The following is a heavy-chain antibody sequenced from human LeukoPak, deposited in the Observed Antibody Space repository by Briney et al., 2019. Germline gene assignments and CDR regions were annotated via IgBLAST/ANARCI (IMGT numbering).Heavy chain of an antibody. Sequence: GGSLRLSCAASGFTFSSYSMNWVRQSPGKGLEWVSSISGGGGGTYYAEFVKGRFTISRDNSKNTLYLQMNSLRAEDTAVYYCAKFYDILTGYFDHWGQGILVTVSS. CDR3: AKFYDILTGYFDH. CDR2: ISGGGGGT. CDR1: GFTFSSYS. J-gene: IGHJ4*02. D-gene: IGHD3-9*01. V-gene: IGHV3-23*01.